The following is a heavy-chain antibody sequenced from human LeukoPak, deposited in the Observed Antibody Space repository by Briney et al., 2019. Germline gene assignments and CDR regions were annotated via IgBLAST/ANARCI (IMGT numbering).Heavy chain of an antibody. CDR1: GFTVSSNY. V-gene: IGHV3-53*01. D-gene: IGHD6-13*01. Sequence: GGSLRLSCAASGFTVSSNYMSWVRQAPGKGLEWVSVIYSGGSTYYADSVKGRFTISRDNARNSLYLQMNSLRDEDTAVYYCAKMIAAGGTRFDPWGQGTLVTVSS. J-gene: IGHJ5*02. CDR2: IYSGGST. CDR3: AKMIAAGGTRFDP.